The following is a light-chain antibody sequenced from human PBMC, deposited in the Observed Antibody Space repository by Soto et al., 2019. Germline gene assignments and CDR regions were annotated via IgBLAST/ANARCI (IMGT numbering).Light chain of an antibody. J-gene: IGLJ2*01. Sequence: QSALTQPASVSGSPGQSITISCTGTSSDIGSYDLVSWYQHHPGKAPKLMIYEGGKRPSGVSTRFSASKSGNTASRIISGLQAEDEATYYCCSFAGDKTVLFGGGTKLTVL. CDR3: CSFAGDKTVL. V-gene: IGLV2-23*01. CDR1: SSDIGSYDL. CDR2: EGG.